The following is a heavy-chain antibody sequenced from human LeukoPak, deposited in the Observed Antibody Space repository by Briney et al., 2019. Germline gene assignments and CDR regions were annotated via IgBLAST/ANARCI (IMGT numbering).Heavy chain of an antibody. V-gene: IGHV1-2*02. CDR3: ARNIWFGESADAFDI. J-gene: IGHJ3*02. CDR1: GYTFTGYY. Sequence: ASVKGSCKASGYTFTGYYMHWVRQAPGQGLEWMGWINPNSGGTNYAQKFQGRVTMTRDKSIRTAYMELSRLTSDDTAVYYCARNIWFGESADAFDIWDQGTMVTVSS. D-gene: IGHD3-10*01. CDR2: INPNSGGT.